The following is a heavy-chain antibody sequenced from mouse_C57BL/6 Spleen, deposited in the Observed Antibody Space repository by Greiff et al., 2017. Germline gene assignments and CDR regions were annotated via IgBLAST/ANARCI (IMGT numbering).Heavy chain of an antibody. J-gene: IGHJ2*01. CDR3: ASYYDYDGYYFDY. CDR1: GYAFTNYL. D-gene: IGHD2-4*01. Sequence: QVQLQQSGAELVRPGTSVKVSCKASGYAFTNYLIEWVKQRPGQGLEWIGVINPGSGGNNYNEKFKGKATLTAVKSSSTAYMQLSSLTSEDSAVYFCASYYDYDGYYFDYWGQGTTLTVSS. CDR2: INPGSGGN. V-gene: IGHV1-54*01.